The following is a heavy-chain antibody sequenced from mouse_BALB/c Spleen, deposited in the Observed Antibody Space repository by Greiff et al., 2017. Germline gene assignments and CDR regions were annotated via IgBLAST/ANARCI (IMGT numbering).Heavy chain of an antibody. D-gene: IGHD2-1*01. J-gene: IGHJ4*01. Sequence: EVKVVESGGGLVKPGGSLKLSCAASGFTFSSYAMSWVRQSPEKRLEWVAEISSGGSYTYYPDTVKGRFTISRDNAKNTLYLQMSSLKSEDTAMYYCARHGNYAMDYWGQGTSVTVSS. CDR1: GFTFSSYA. V-gene: IGHV5-9-4*01. CDR2: ISSGGSYT. CDR3: ARHGNYAMDY.